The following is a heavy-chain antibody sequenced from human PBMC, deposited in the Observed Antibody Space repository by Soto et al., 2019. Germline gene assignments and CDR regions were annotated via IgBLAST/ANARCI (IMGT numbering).Heavy chain of an antibody. CDR1: GFTFSSYA. J-gene: IGHJ6*02. Sequence: GSLRLSCAASGFTFSSYAMSWVRQAPGKGLEWVSAISGSGGSTYYADSVKGRFTISRDNSKNTLYLQMNSLRAEDTAVYYCARSLQSSDYYYGMDVWGQGTTVTVSS. V-gene: IGHV3-23*01. CDR3: ARSLQSSDYYYGMDV. CDR2: ISGSGGST. D-gene: IGHD2-21*02.